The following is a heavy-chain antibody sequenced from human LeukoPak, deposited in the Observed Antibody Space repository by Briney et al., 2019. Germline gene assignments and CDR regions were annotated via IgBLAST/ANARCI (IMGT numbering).Heavy chain of an antibody. CDR3: ARIYCSGGGCYYGFDS. CDR1: GYTFTGYY. Sequence: ASVKVSCKASGYTFTGYYIHWVRQAPGQGLEWMGIINPSDRTVSYAQKFQGRVTMTRDTSTSTVYLELSSLRSEDTAFYYCARIYCSGGGCYYGFDSWGQGTLVTVSS. J-gene: IGHJ4*02. V-gene: IGHV1-46*01. D-gene: IGHD2-15*01. CDR2: INPSDRTV.